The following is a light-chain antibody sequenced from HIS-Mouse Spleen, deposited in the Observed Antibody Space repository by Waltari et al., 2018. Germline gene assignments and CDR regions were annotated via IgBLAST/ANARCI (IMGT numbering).Light chain of an antibody. Sequence: SYELTQPPSVSVSPGQTARITCSGDALPKQYAYWYQQKPGQAPVLVIYKDSERPSGIPERFSGSSSGTTVTLTISGVHAEDEADYYCQSADSSGTYHVVFGGGTKLTVL. CDR1: ALPKQY. V-gene: IGLV3-25*03. J-gene: IGLJ2*01. CDR3: QSADSSGTYHVV. CDR2: KDS.